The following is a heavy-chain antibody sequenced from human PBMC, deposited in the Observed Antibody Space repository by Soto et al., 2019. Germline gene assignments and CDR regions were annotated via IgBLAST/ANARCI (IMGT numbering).Heavy chain of an antibody. D-gene: IGHD3-9*01. J-gene: IGHJ4*02. CDR3: AGDPLRYFDWAAPPGY. Sequence: GASVKVSCKASGYTFTSYGISWVRQAPGQGLEWMGRIIPILGIANYAQKFQGRVTITADKSTSTAYMELSSLRSEDTAVYYCAGDPLRYFDWAAPPGYWGQGTLVTVSS. CDR1: GYTFTSYG. V-gene: IGHV1-69*04. CDR2: IIPILGIA.